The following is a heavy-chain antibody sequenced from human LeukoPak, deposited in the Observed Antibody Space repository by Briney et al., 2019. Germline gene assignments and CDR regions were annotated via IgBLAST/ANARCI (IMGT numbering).Heavy chain of an antibody. CDR2: IYYSGST. CDR3: ARYKGSYLYYFDY. V-gene: IGHV4-59*01. D-gene: IGHD1-26*01. Sequence: PSETLSLTCTVSGGSISSYYWSWIRQPPGKGLEWIGYIYYSGSTNYNPSLKSRVTISVDTSKNQFSLKLSSVTAADTAAYYCARYKGSYLYYFDYWGQGTLVTVSS. J-gene: IGHJ4*02. CDR1: GGSISSYY.